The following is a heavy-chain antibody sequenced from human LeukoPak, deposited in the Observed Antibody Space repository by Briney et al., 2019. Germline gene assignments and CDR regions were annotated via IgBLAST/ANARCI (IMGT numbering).Heavy chain of an antibody. J-gene: IGHJ4*02. D-gene: IGHD6-19*01. V-gene: IGHV4-59*08. CDR2: IYYSGST. CDR3: ARAVSGRFDY. CDR1: GGSMSPYH. Sequence: SSETLSLICTVSGGSMSPYHWGWIRQPPGKGLEWTGYIYYSGSTNYNPSLNSRVTISVDTSKNQFSLRLSSVTAADTAIYYCARAVSGRFDYWGQGTLVTVSS.